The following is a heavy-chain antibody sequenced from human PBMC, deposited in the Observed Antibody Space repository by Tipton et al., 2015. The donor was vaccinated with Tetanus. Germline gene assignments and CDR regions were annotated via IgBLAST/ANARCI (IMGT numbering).Heavy chain of an antibody. CDR3: ARDQGGGRVVWLNWFDP. V-gene: IGHV4-30-4*01. CDR2: IYYSGST. D-gene: IGHD6-19*01. Sequence: TLSLTCTVSGDSLSNGDYYWSWIRQPPGKGLESIGYIYYSGSTFYNPSLKSRLTMSVDTSKNQFSLKLTSVTAADTAVYFCARDQGGGRVVWLNWFDPWGQGTLVTVSS. J-gene: IGHJ5*02. CDR1: GDSLSNGDYY.